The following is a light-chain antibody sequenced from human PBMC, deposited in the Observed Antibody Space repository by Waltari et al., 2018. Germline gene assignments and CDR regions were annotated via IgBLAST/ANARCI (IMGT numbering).Light chain of an antibody. CDR2: HAS. CDR3: QKYDSLPAT. J-gene: IGKJ1*01. CDR1: ESVSKF. Sequence: EVVVTPSPGTSSLSQGEGATLSCRASESVSKFLACYQQHPGQAPRLLIHHASNRASGIPDRFSVSGFGTACSLTISRLGPEDLAVYYCQKYDSLPATFGQGTKVEIK. V-gene: IGKV3-20*01.